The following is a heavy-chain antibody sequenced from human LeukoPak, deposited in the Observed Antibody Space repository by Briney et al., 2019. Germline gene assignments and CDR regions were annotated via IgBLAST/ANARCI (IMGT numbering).Heavy chain of an antibody. D-gene: IGHD3-10*01. V-gene: IGHV4-39*07. Sequence: SETLSLTCTVSGGSISSSSYYWGWIRQPPGKGLGWIGSIYYSGSTYYNPSLKSRVTISVDTSKNQFSLKLSSVTAADTAVYYCARDGWVRGVINRYYYYGMDVWGQGTTVTVSS. CDR1: GGSISSSSYY. CDR2: IYYSGST. J-gene: IGHJ6*02. CDR3: ARDGWVRGVINRYYYYGMDV.